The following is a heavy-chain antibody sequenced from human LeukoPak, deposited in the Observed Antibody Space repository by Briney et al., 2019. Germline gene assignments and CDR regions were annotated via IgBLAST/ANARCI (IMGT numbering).Heavy chain of an antibody. Sequence: PSQTLSLTCTVSGGSISSGDYWRWIRQHPGKGLEWIGYIYYSGSTYYNPSLKSRVTMSVDTSKNQFSLKLSSVTAADTAVYYCARALGAVTTFDHWGQGTPVTVSS. D-gene: IGHD4-17*01. CDR2: IYYSGST. CDR3: ARALGAVTTFDH. CDR1: GGSISSGDY. V-gene: IGHV4-31*03. J-gene: IGHJ4*02.